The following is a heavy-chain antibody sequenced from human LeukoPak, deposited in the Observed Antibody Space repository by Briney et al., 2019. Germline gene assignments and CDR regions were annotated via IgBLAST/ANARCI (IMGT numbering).Heavy chain of an antibody. J-gene: IGHJ4*02. Sequence: ASVTVSCTASGGTFSSYAISWVRQAPGQGLEWMGGIIPIFGTANYAQKFQGRVTITADESTSTAYMELSSLRSEDTAVYYCARGDTYYYDSSGYYFDYWGQGTLVTVSS. CDR2: IIPIFGTA. CDR3: ARGDTYYYDSSGYYFDY. V-gene: IGHV1-69*13. CDR1: GGTFSSYA. D-gene: IGHD3-22*01.